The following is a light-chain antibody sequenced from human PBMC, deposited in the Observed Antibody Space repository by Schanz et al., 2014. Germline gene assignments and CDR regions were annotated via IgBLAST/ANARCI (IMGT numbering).Light chain of an antibody. CDR3: QSYDSSLGGV. CDR2: GNN. V-gene: IGLV1-44*01. CDR1: RSNIGGDA. J-gene: IGLJ3*02. Sequence: QSVLTQPPSASATPGQTVTISCSGSRSNIGGDAVNWYQHFPGTAPRLLIYGNNQRPSGVPDRFSGSKSGTSASLAITGLQAEDEADYYCQSYDSSLGGVFGGGTKLTVL.